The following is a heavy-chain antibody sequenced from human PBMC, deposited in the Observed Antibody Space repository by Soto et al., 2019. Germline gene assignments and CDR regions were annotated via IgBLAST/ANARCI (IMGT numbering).Heavy chain of an antibody. D-gene: IGHD5-12*01. Sequence: VQLVQSGAEVKKPGASVKVSCKTSGDSFNDYYIHWVRQAPGQGLEWMGWINPNGGVTKDAQKLQGRVTVTKDTSIRTVYMELSSVRSADAAVYYCARESGGATATLDYYYFYMDVWGKGTTVTVSS. CDR2: INPNGGVT. CDR1: GDSFNDYY. CDR3: ARESGGATATLDYYYFYMDV. J-gene: IGHJ6*03. V-gene: IGHV1-2*02.